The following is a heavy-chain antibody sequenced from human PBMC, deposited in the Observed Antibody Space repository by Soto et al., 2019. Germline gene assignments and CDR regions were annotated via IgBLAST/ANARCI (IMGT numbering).Heavy chain of an antibody. V-gene: IGHV3-48*02. CDR1: GFTFSSYA. CDR3: ARIKLVEWFFINVDVYDMDV. J-gene: IGHJ6*02. D-gene: IGHD3-3*01. CDR2: ISSDSRTI. Sequence: HPGGSLRLSCAASGFTFSSYAMKCVRQAPGKGLEWVSLISSDSRTIHYAASVEGRFTVSRDNARNPVSLQMDSLRDEDAAVYYCARIKLVEWFFINVDVYDMDVWGQGTPVTVS.